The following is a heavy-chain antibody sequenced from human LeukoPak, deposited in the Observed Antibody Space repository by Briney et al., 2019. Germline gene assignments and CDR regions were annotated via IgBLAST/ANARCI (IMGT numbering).Heavy chain of an antibody. CDR1: GFTFSSYS. CDR3: ARDGSYDSSTIFDY. J-gene: IGHJ4*02. CDR2: ISSSSSYI. V-gene: IGHV3-21*01. D-gene: IGHD3-22*01. Sequence: GGSLRLSCAASGFTFSSYSMNWVRQAPGKGLEEVASISSSSSYIYYADSVKGRFTISRDSAKNSLYLQMNSLRAEDTAVCYRARDGSYDSSTIFDYWGQGTLLTVSS.